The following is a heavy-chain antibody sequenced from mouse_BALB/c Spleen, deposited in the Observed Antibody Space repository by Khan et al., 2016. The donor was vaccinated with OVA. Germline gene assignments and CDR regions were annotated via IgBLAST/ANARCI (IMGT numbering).Heavy chain of an antibody. V-gene: IGHV2-9*02. CDR2: IWAGGST. D-gene: IGHD4-1*01. J-gene: IGHJ3*01. CDR1: GFSLTSYG. Sequence: VELVESGPGLVAPSQSLSITCTVSGFSLTSYGVHWVRQPPGKGLEWLGVIWAGGSTNYNSALMSRLSISKDNSKSQVFLKMNSLQTDYTAMYYCATGTWFAYWGQGTLVTVSA. CDR3: ATGTWFAY.